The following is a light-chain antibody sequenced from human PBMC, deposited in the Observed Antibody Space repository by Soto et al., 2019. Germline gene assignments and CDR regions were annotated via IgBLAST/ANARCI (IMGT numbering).Light chain of an antibody. Sequence: SYELTQPPSVSVAPGQTARITCGGNNIGSKSVHWYQQKPGQAPVLVVYDDSDRPSGIPARFSGSNTGNTATLTTCRVEAGDEADYYCQGWYGSSDHHVFGTGTKLTVL. CDR2: DDS. CDR3: QGWYGSSDHHV. J-gene: IGLJ1*01. CDR1: NIGSKS. V-gene: IGLV3-21*02.